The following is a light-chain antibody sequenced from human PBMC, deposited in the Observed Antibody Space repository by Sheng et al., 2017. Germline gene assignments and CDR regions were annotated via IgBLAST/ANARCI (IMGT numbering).Light chain of an antibody. Sequence: SFVLTQPPSVSVAPGQTATDYLWANNIESKSVHWYQQKSAQAPELVVYDDDDRPSGIPERFSWLQXWEHGHSDHHQGRKAGDEAVYYCQVWDITSDVIFGGGDQGDRR. J-gene: IGLJ2*01. CDR2: DDD. CDR3: QVWDITSDVI. V-gene: IGLV3-21*02. CDR1: NIESKS.